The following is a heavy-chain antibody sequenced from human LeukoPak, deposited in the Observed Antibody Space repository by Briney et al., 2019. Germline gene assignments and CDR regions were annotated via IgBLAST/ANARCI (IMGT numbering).Heavy chain of an antibody. CDR3: AKDEWFIYRADFILDY. J-gene: IGHJ4*02. CDR1: GFPFGDHA. CDR2: ISGDGGDT. V-gene: IGHV3-43*02. D-gene: IGHD3-3*01. Sequence: GGSLRLSCAASGFPFGDHAMHWVRQAPGKGLEWVSLISGDGGDTYYADSVKGRFTISRDNSKNSLYLQMISLRAEDSALYYCAKDEWFIYRADFILDYWGQGTLVTVSS.